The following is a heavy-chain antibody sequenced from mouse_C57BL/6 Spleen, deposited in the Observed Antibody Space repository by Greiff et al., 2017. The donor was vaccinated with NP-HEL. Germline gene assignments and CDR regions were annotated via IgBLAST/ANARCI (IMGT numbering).Heavy chain of an antibody. CDR3: ARDDSYYYAMDY. V-gene: IGHV1-53*01. CDR1: GYTFTSYW. J-gene: IGHJ4*01. Sequence: QVQLQQPGTELVKPGASVKLSCKASGYTFTSYWLHWVKQRPGQGLAWIGTINPSNGGTNYNEKFKSKDTLTVDKSSRTAYMQLSSLTSEATAVYYSARDDSYYYAMDYWGQGTSVTVSS. D-gene: IGHD2-4*01. CDR2: INPSNGGT.